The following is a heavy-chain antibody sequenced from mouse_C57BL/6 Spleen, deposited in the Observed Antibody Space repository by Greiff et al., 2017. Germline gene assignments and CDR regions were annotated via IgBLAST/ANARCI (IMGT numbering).Heavy chain of an antibody. V-gene: IGHV1-62-2*01. CDR3: ARHESYYYGSSPYAMDY. D-gene: IGHD1-1*01. CDR2: FYPGSGSI. Sequence: VMLVESGAELVKPGASVKLSCKASGYTFTEYTIHWVKQRSGQGLEWIGWFYPGSGSIKYNEKFKDKATLTADKSSSTVYMELSRLTSEDSAVYFCARHESYYYGSSPYAMDYWGQGTSVTVSS. J-gene: IGHJ4*01. CDR1: GYTFTEYT.